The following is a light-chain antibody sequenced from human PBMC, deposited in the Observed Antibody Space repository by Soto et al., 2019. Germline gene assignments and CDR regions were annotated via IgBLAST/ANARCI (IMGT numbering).Light chain of an antibody. Sequence: DLQMTQSPSSLSASVGDRVTITCQASQDISNYLNWYQQKPGKAPKLLIYDASNLETGVPSRFSGSGSGTYFTFTISSLQPEDIETYYCQQYDNLRMYTFGQGTKLEIK. CDR3: QQYDNLRMYT. V-gene: IGKV1-33*01. CDR2: DAS. CDR1: QDISNY. J-gene: IGKJ2*01.